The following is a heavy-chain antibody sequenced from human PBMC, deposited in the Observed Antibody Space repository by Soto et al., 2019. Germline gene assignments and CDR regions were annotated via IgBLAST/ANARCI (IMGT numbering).Heavy chain of an antibody. CDR1: GGSMSEYF. V-gene: IGHV4-59*01. CDR3: ARDGYDRSGSPYPAY. Sequence: PSETLSLTCSVSGGSMSEYFWSWIRQSPGKGLEWIGYIYYLGSTDYNPSLKSRVTISVDTSKRQFSLRLTSVTAADTAVYHCARDGYDRSGSPYPAYWGPGTQVTVSS. J-gene: IGHJ4*02. D-gene: IGHD3-10*01. CDR2: IYYLGST.